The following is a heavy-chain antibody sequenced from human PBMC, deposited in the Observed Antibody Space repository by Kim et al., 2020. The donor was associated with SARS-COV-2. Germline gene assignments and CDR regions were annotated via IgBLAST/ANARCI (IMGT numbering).Heavy chain of an antibody. Sequence: SETLSLTCTVSGGSISSYYWSWIRQPPGKGLEWIGYIYNSGSTNYNPSLKSRVTISVDTSKNHFSLKLSSVTAADTAVYYCVRRYCSGGSCYGPSNFDYWGQGSLVTVSS. J-gene: IGHJ4*02. CDR1: GGSISSYY. D-gene: IGHD2-15*01. V-gene: IGHV4-59*08. CDR3: VRRYCSGGSCYGPSNFDY. CDR2: IYNSGST.